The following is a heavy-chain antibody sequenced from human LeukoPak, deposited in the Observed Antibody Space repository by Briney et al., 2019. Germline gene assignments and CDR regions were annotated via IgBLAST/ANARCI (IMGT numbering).Heavy chain of an antibody. CDR3: ARRQLVGASRFDP. J-gene: IGHJ5*02. CDR1: GGSIGSSSYY. CDR2: IYYSGST. V-gene: IGHV4-39*01. D-gene: IGHD1-26*01. Sequence: SETLSLTCTVSGGSIGSSSYYWGWIRQPPGKGLEWIGSIYYSGSTYYNPSLKSRVTISVDTSKNQFSLKLSSVTAADTAVYYCARRQLVGASRFDPWGQGTLVTVSS.